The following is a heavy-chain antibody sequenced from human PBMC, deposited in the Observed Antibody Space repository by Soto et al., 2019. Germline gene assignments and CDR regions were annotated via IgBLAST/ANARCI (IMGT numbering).Heavy chain of an antibody. CDR2: MNPNSGNT. CDR1: GYTFTSYD. Sequence: QVQLVQSGAEVKKPGASVKVSCKASGYTFTSYDINWVRQATGQGLEWMGWMNPNSGNTGYAQKFQGRVTMTRNTSIRRAYMGLSSLRSEDTAVYYCARVLDGYYYYGMDVWGQGTTVTVSS. V-gene: IGHV1-8*01. CDR3: ARVLDGYYYYGMDV. J-gene: IGHJ6*02.